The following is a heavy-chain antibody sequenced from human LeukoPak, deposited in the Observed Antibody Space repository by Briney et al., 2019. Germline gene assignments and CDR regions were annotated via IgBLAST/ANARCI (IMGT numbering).Heavy chain of an antibody. CDR3: ARAPEVRGVYYYYYVDV. J-gene: IGHJ6*03. CDR1: GYTFTGYY. CDR2: INPNSGGT. D-gene: IGHD1-14*01. V-gene: IGHV1-2*02. Sequence: ASVKVSCKASGYTFTGYYMHWVRQAPGQGLEWMGWINPNSGGTNYAQKFQGRVTMTRDTSISTAYMELSRLRSDDTAVYYCARAPEVRGVYYYYYVDVWGKGTTVTVSS.